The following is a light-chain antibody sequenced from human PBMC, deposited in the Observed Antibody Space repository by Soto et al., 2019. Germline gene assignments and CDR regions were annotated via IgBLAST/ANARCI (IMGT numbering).Light chain of an antibody. V-gene: IGKV3-20*01. CDR1: QSVSSSF. J-gene: IGKJ1*01. Sequence: EIVLTQSPGTLSLSPGERATLSCRASQSVSSSFLAWYQQKPGQAPRLLIYGASIRPTGIPDRFSGSGSGTDFTLTITRLEPEDFAVYYCQQYGNSPRTFGQGTKVEIK. CDR2: GAS. CDR3: QQYGNSPRT.